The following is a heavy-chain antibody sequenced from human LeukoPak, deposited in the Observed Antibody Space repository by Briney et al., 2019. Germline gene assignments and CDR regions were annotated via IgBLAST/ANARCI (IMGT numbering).Heavy chain of an antibody. D-gene: IGHD3-10*01. J-gene: IGHJ5*02. CDR1: GYSISSGYY. CDR2: IYYSGST. Sequence: SETLSLTCTVSGYSISSGYYWSWIRQPPGKGLEWIGYIYYSGSTNYNPSLKSRVTISVDTSKNQFSLKLSSVTAADTAVYYCARNLWFGELPSVTWFDPWGQGTLVTVSS. V-gene: IGHV4-61*01. CDR3: ARNLWFGELPSVTWFDP.